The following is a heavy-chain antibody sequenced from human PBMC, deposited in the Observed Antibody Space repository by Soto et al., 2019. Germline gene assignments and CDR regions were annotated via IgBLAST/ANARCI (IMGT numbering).Heavy chain of an antibody. CDR1: GGSISSGGYY. D-gene: IGHD5-12*01. Sequence: PSETLSLTCTVSGGSISSGGYYWSWIRQHPGKGLEWIGYIYHSGSTNYNPSLKSRVTISVDKSKNQFSLKPSSVTAADTAVYYCARSVVATIIGQYYFDYWGQGTLVTVSS. V-gene: IGHV4-31*03. CDR2: IYHSGST. J-gene: IGHJ4*02. CDR3: ARSVVATIIGQYYFDY.